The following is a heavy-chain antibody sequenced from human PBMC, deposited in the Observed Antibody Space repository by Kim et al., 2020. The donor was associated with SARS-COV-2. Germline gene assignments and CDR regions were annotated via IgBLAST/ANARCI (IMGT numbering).Heavy chain of an antibody. V-gene: IGHV1-2*06. Sequence: ASVKVSCKASGYTFTGYYMHWVRQAPGQGLEWMGRINPNSGGTNYAQKFQGRVTMTRDTSISTAYMELSRLRSDDTAVYYCASGSKANYDFWSGYYTLCYWGQGTLVTVSA. CDR3: ASGSKANYDFWSGYYTLCY. J-gene: IGHJ4*02. D-gene: IGHD3-3*01. CDR2: INPNSGGT. CDR1: GYTFTGYY.